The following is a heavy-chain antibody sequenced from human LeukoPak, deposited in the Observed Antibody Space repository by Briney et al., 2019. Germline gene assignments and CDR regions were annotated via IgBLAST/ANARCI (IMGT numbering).Heavy chain of an antibody. CDR3: AKDLFLSYYYGMDV. CDR1: GFTFSRYA. V-gene: IGHV3-23*01. D-gene: IGHD3-10*02. J-gene: IGHJ6*02. Sequence: GGSLRLSCAASGFTFSRYAMSWVRQAPGKGLEWVSAISGSGGSTYYADSVKGRFTISRDNSKNTLYLQMNSLRAEDTAVYYCAKDLFLSYYYGMDVWGQGTTVTVSS. CDR2: ISGSGGST.